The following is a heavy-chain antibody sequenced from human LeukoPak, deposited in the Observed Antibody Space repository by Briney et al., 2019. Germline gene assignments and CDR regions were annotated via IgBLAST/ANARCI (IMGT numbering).Heavy chain of an antibody. J-gene: IGHJ3*02. D-gene: IGHD3-16*02. V-gene: IGHV3-23*01. Sequence: GGSLRLSCAASGFTFNKYGMSWVRQAPGKGLEWVSSISGSGGSTYYADSVKGRFTISRDNSKNTLYLQMNSLRAEDTAVYYCARVSAGVIGMKDAFDIWGQGTMVTVSS. CDR3: ARVSAGVIGMKDAFDI. CDR2: ISGSGGST. CDR1: GFTFNKYG.